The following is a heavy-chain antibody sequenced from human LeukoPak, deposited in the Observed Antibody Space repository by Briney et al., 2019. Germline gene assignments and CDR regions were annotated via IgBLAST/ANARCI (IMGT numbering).Heavy chain of an antibody. CDR1: GFTFSSYW. Sequence: PGGSLRLSCAASGFTFSSYWMSWVRQAPGKGLEWVANIKQDGSEKYYVDSVKGRFTISRDNAKNSLYLQMNSLRAEDTAVYYCAQGQKYSSSWYYYMDVWGKGTTVTVSS. CDR2: IKQDGSEK. V-gene: IGHV3-7*01. J-gene: IGHJ6*03. D-gene: IGHD6-6*01. CDR3: AQGQKYSSSWYYYMDV.